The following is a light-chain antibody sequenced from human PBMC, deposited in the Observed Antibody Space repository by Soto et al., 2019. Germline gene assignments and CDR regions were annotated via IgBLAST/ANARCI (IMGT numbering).Light chain of an antibody. CDR3: QQYGSSPWT. CDR2: GAS. V-gene: IGKV3-20*01. J-gene: IGKJ1*01. CDR1: QSVSSY. Sequence: EIGLSQSPATLSLSPGERATLSCRASQSVSSYLAWYQQKAGQAPRLLIYGASIRATGIPDRFSGSGSGTDFTLTISRLEPEDFAVYYCQQYGSSPWTFGQGTKVDI.